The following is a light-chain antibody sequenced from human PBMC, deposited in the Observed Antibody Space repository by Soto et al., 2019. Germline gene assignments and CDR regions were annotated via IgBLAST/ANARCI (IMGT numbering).Light chain of an antibody. Sequence: EIVMTQSPATLSVSPGERATLSCRASQSVNTNLAWYQQKPGQAPRLLIYYASSRATGIPARFSGSGSGTELTITISSLQSEDFAGYYCQQYNDWPLTFLGGTKVEIK. CDR2: YAS. V-gene: IGKV3-15*01. J-gene: IGKJ4*01. CDR3: QQYNDWPLT. CDR1: QSVNTN.